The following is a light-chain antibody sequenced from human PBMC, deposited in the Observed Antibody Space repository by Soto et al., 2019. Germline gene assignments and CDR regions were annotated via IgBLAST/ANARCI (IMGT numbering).Light chain of an antibody. CDR2: GAS. J-gene: IGKJ1*01. V-gene: IGKV3D-15*01. Sequence: EIVLTQSPGALSLSPGEGATLSCRASQSLSSSYVAWYQQKVGQPPRLLIYGASNRATGIPDRFSGSWSGTEFTLTISSLQSEDFAVYYCQQYNNWWTFGQGTKVEIK. CDR1: QSLSSSY. CDR3: QQYNNWWT.